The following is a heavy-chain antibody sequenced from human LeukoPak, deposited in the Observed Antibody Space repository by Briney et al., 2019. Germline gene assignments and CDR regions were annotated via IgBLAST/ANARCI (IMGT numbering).Heavy chain of an antibody. CDR3: ARMESYYYYHYMDV. CDR2: INHSGST. J-gene: IGHJ6*03. CDR1: GGSFSNYY. Sequence: SETLSLTCAVYGGSFSNYYWSWIRQPPGKGLEWIGEINHSGSTNYNPSLKSRVTISVDTSKNQFSLKLSSVTAADTAVYYCARMESYYYYHYMDVWGKGTTVTVSS. V-gene: IGHV4-34*01. D-gene: IGHD1-1*01.